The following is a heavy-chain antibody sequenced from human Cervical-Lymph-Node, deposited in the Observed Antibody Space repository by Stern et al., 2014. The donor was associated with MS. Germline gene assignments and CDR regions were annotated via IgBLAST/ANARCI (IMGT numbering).Heavy chain of an antibody. CDR3: ASAYSSSHYYFDY. Sequence: VQLVESGGGVVQPGRSLRLSCAASGFSFSRYAMHWGRLAQGKGLERVALICDDGSNPYYADSVTGRFTISRDNSKNTLYLQMNTLRAEDTAVYYCASAYSSSHYYFDYWGQGTLVTVSS. J-gene: IGHJ4*02. CDR2: ICDDGSNP. CDR1: GFSFSRYA. D-gene: IGHD6-13*01. V-gene: IGHV3-33*01.